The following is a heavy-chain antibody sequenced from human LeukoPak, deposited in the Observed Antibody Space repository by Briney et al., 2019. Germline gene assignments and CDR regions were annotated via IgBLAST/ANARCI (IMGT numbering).Heavy chain of an antibody. CDR2: ISSSISYI. V-gene: IGHV3-21*01. CDR1: GFTFSSYS. Sequence: GGSLRLSCAASGFTFSSYSMNWVRQAPGKGLEWVSSISSSISYIYYADSVKGRFTISRDNAKNSLYLQMNSLRAEDTAVYYCARGGYVDYGMDVWGQGTTVTVSS. D-gene: IGHD5-12*01. J-gene: IGHJ6*02. CDR3: ARGGYVDYGMDV.